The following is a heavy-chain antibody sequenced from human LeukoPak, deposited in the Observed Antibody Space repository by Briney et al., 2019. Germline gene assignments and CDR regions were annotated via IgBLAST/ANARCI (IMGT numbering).Heavy chain of an antibody. CDR1: GGSISSYY. J-gene: IGHJ4*02. V-gene: IGHV4-59*01. CDR3: ARTNDYGDQSLDY. CDR2: VYYNGNT. D-gene: IGHD4-17*01. Sequence: SETLSLTCTVSGGSISSYYWSWIRQPPGKGLEWIGNVYYNGNTNYNPSLKSRVTISVDTSRNQFSLKLSSVTAADTAVFYCARTNDYGDQSLDYWGQGTLVTVSS.